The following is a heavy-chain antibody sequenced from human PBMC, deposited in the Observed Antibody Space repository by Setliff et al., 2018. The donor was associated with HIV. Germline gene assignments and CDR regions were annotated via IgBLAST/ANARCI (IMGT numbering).Heavy chain of an antibody. J-gene: IGHJ4*02. V-gene: IGHV1-2*02. CDR1: GYSFTDYP. D-gene: IGHD6-19*01. CDR2: INPNSGGT. CDR3: ARGIQWSSAWYGY. Sequence: GASVKVSCKASGYSFTDYPLHWVRQVPGHGLEWMGWINPNSGGTNYAQRFQGRVTMTRDTSISTAYMELSRLRSDDTAVYFCARGIQWSSAWYGYWGQGTLVTVS.